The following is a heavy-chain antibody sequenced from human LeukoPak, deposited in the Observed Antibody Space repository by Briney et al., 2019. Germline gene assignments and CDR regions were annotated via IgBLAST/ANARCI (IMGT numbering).Heavy chain of an antibody. J-gene: IGHJ3*02. Sequence: GGSLRLSCAASGFTFTTYEMNWVRQAPGKGLEWVSFISSSGINIYYADSVKGRFTISRDNAKNSLYLQMNSLRAEDTAVYYCARGGNSGYNNNAFDIWGQGTMVTVST. CDR2: ISSSGINI. CDR3: ARGGNSGYNNNAFDI. V-gene: IGHV3-48*03. CDR1: GFTFTTYE. D-gene: IGHD3-3*01.